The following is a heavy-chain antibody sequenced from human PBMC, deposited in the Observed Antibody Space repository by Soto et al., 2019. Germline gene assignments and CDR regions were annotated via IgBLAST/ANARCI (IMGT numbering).Heavy chain of an antibody. J-gene: IGHJ6*02. V-gene: IGHV1-69*04. CDR3: ARDWGRSDVIPAATSAMDV. CDR1: RDTLTRYT. CDR2: IIPMFGIA. Sequence: GASVTVSCTGSRDTLTRYTVTWVRQATGQGLEWMGRIIPMFGIASYAQNFQGRVTITADKSTNTAYMELSSLRSEDTAVYYCARDWGRSDVIPAATSAMDVWGQGTSVTVSS. D-gene: IGHD2-2*01.